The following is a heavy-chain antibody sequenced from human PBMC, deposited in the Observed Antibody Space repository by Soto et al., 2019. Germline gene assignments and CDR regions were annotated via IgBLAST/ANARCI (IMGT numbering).Heavy chain of an antibody. J-gene: IGHJ4*02. D-gene: IGHD2-2*01. Sequence: EVQLLESGGGLEQPGGSLRLSCAASGFTFSTYAMSWVRQAPGKGLEWVSGISSGESTYYADSVKGRFTISRDNSKNTLDLETNFLRTNSTVVYYCAAELCRQYFDGFEFWFRGIMLTVS. CDR1: GFTFSTYA. CDR2: ISSGEST. CDR3: AAELCRQYFDGFEF. V-gene: IGHV3-23*01.